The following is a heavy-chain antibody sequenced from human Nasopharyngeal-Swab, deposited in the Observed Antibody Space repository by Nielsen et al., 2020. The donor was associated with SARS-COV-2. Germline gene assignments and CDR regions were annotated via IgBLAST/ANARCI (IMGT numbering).Heavy chain of an antibody. CDR2: ISYDGSNK. J-gene: IGHJ6*02. D-gene: IGHD3-9*01. CDR3: ARGCVLTGPSCYYYGMDV. Sequence: GGSLRLSCAASGFTFSSYWMSWVRQAPGRGLEWVAVISYDGSNKYYADSVKGRFTISRDNAKNSLYLQMNSLRAEDTAVYYCARGCVLTGPSCYYYGMDVWGQGTTVTVSS. V-gene: IGHV3-30-3*01. CDR1: GFTFSSYW.